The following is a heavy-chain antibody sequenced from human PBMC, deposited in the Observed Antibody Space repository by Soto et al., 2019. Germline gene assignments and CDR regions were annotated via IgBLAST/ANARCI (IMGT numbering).Heavy chain of an antibody. CDR1: GGSISSGDYY. CDR2: IYYSGST. Sequence: SETLSLTCTVSGGSISSGDYYWSWIRQPPGKGLEWIGYIYYSGSTYYNPSLKSRVTISVDTSKNQFSLKLSSVTAADTAVYYCARDWTATGAFDMWGQGTMVTVSS. V-gene: IGHV4-30-4*01. D-gene: IGHD3-3*01. J-gene: IGHJ3*02. CDR3: ARDWTATGAFDM.